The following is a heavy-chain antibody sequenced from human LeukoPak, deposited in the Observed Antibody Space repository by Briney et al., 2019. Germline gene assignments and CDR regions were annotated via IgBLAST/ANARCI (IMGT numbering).Heavy chain of an antibody. CDR2: ISSSGSTI. D-gene: IGHD5-18*01. CDR3: ARGTQLWLLIGVFDI. CDR1: GFIFSSYE. J-gene: IGHJ3*02. Sequence: SGGSLRLSCAASGFIFSSYEMNWVRQAPGKGLEWVSYISSSGSTIYYADSVKGRFTISRDNAKNSLYPQMNSLRAEDTAVYYCARGTQLWLLIGVFDIWGQGTMVTVSS. V-gene: IGHV3-48*03.